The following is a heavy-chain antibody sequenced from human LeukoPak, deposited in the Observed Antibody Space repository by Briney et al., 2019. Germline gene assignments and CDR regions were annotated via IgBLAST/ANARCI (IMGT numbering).Heavy chain of an antibody. Sequence: GGSLRLSWAASGFTFSTYAMSWVRQAPGKGLEWVSAISGGGGSTYYADSVEGRFTISRDNSKNTLHLQMNSLRAEDTAVYYCAKRGVTGYKEAFDYWGQGTLVTVSS. J-gene: IGHJ4*02. CDR2: ISGGGGST. V-gene: IGHV3-23*01. D-gene: IGHD3-9*01. CDR3: AKRGVTGYKEAFDY. CDR1: GFTFSTYA.